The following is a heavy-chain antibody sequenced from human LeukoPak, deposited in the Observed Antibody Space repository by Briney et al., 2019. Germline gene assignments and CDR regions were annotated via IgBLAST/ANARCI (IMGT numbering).Heavy chain of an antibody. CDR2: ISGSGGST. D-gene: IGHD6-25*01. J-gene: IGHJ4*02. Sequence: GGSLRLSCAASGFTFSSYAMTWVRQAPGKGLEWVSAISGSGGSTYYADSVKGRFTISRDHSKNTLYLQMNGLRDEDTAVYYCARDWEMATIAAAALGYWGQGTLVTVSS. V-gene: IGHV3-23*01. CDR3: ARDWEMATIAAAALGY. CDR1: GFTFSSYA.